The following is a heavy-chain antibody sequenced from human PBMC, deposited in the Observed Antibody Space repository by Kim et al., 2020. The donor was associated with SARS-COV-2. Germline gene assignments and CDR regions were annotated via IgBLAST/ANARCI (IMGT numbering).Heavy chain of an antibody. Sequence: YADSVKGRFTISRDNAKNSLYLQMNSLRAEDTAVYYCARPSGYSSRDFDYWGQGTLVTVSS. CDR3: ARPSGYSSRDFDY. D-gene: IGHD6-13*01. V-gene: IGHV3-21*01. J-gene: IGHJ4*02.